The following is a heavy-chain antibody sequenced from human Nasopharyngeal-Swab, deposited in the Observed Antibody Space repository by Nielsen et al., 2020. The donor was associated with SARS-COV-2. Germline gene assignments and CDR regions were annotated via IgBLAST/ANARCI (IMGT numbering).Heavy chain of an antibody. CDR3: ARDPLGVARGYFDY. CDR1: GFTFSSYA. Sequence: GESLKISWAASGFTFSSYAMHWVRQAPGKGLEWVAVISYDGSNKYYADSVKGRFTISRDNSKNTLYLQMNSLRAEDTAVYYCARDPLGVARGYFDYWGQGTLVTVSS. D-gene: IGHD2-15*01. CDR2: ISYDGSNK. J-gene: IGHJ4*02. V-gene: IGHV3-30*04.